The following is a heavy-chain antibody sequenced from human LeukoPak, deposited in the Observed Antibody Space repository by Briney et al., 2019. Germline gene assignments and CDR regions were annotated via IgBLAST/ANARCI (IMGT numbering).Heavy chain of an antibody. Sequence: GGSLRLSCAASGFTFSSYAMSWVRQAPGKGLEWVSAISGSGGSTYYADSVKGRFTISRDNSKNTLYLQMNSLRAEGTAVYYCAKLQPGIAAAGIGFDYWGQGTLVTVSS. CDR3: AKLQPGIAAAGIGFDY. CDR2: ISGSGGST. V-gene: IGHV3-23*01. J-gene: IGHJ4*02. D-gene: IGHD6-13*01. CDR1: GFTFSSYA.